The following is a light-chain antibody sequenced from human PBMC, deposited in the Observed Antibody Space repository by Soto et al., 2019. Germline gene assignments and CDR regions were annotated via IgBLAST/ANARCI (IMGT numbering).Light chain of an antibody. Sequence: ISLTQSPVTLTLSPGERATLSCRASQSVSSSYLAWYQQKPGQAPRLLIYGASSRATGIPDRFSGSGSGTDFTLTISRLEPEDFAVYYCQQYGSSPRTFGQGTKVDIK. J-gene: IGKJ1*01. CDR2: GAS. CDR3: QQYGSSPRT. CDR1: QSVSSSY. V-gene: IGKV3-20*01.